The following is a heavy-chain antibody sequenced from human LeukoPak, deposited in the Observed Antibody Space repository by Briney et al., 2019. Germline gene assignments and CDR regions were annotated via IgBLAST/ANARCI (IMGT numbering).Heavy chain of an antibody. D-gene: IGHD3-10*02. J-gene: IGHJ2*01. CDR1: GFTFGNFG. CDR2: ITGGTTWT. Sequence: GGSLRLSCEASGFTFGNFGMTWVRQAPGKGLQWVSGITGGTTWTYYAASVKGRFTVSRDNSQNTLHLQMNSLRADDTAVYYCARELVSSGTGYFDLWGRGTLVTVSS. CDR3: ARELVSSGTGYFDL. V-gene: IGHV3-23*01.